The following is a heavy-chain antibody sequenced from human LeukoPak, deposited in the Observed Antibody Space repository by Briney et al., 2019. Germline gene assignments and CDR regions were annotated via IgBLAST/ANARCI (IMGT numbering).Heavy chain of an antibody. CDR3: ARGHGPSSGYYYYYYYMDV. CDR2: INHSGST. Sequence: SETLSLTCAVYGGSFSGYYWSWIRQPPGKGLEWIGEINHSGSTNYNPSLKSRVTISVDTSKNQFSLKLSSVTAADTAVYYCARGHGPSSGYYYYYYYMDVWGKGTTVTVSS. J-gene: IGHJ6*03. D-gene: IGHD3-22*01. CDR1: GGSFSGYY. V-gene: IGHV4-34*01.